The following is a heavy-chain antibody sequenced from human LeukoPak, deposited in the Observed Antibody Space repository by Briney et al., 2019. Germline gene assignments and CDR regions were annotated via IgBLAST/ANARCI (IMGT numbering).Heavy chain of an antibody. J-gene: IGHJ4*02. CDR2: ISGSGGST. CDR3: AKAQERGYYDSSGYPFDY. V-gene: IGHV3-23*01. CDR1: GFTFSSYA. Sequence: PGGSLRLSCAASGFTFSSYAMSWVRQAPGKGLEWVSAISGSGGSTYYADSVKGRFTISRDNSKNTLYLQMNSLRAEDTAVYYCAKAQERGYYDSSGYPFDYWGQGTLVTVSS. D-gene: IGHD3-22*01.